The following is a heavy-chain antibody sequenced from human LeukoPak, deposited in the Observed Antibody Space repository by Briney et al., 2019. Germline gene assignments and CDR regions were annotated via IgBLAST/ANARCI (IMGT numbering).Heavy chain of an antibody. Sequence: GASVKVSCKASGGTFSSYAISWVRQAPGQGLEWMGGIIPVFGTANYAQKFQGRVTITTDESTSTAYMELSSLRSEDTAVYYCAGRVRWELLRGFDYWGQGTLVTVSS. J-gene: IGHJ4*02. V-gene: IGHV1-69*05. D-gene: IGHD1-26*01. CDR1: GGTFSSYA. CDR3: AGRVRWELLRGFDY. CDR2: IIPVFGTA.